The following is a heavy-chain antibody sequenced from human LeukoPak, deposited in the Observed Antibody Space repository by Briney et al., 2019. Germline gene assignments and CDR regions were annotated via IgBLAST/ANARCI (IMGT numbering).Heavy chain of an antibody. V-gene: IGHV5-51*01. CDR2: IYPSDSDT. CDR3: ARPLQGIVGATGFDY. J-gene: IGHJ4*02. D-gene: IGHD1-26*01. CDR1: EYSFATYW. Sequence: GESLKISCQGSEYSFATYWIAWLRQMPGKGLGWIGIIYPSDSDTRYSPSFQGQVTISADKSIKTAYLQWSSLKASDTAMYYCARPLQGIVGATGFDYWGQGTLVTVSS.